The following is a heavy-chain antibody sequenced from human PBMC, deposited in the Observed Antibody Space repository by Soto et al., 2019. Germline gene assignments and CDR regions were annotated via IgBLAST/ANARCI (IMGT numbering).Heavy chain of an antibody. J-gene: IGHJ4*02. V-gene: IGHV4-38-2*01. CDR3: ARVGATAMVPFDY. CDR1: GYSISSGYY. D-gene: IGHD5-18*01. Sequence: SETLSLTCAVSGYSISSGYYWGWIRQPPGKGLEWIGSSYHSGSTLYNPSLKSRVTISVDTSKNQFSLKLSSVTAADTAVYYCARVGATAMVPFDYWGQGTLVTVSS. CDR2: SYHSGST.